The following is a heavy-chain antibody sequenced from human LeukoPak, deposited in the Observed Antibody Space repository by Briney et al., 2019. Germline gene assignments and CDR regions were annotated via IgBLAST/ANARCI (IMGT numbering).Heavy chain of an antibody. J-gene: IGHJ4*02. CDR3: ARFDDYGGNFY. CDR1: GGTFSSYA. V-gene: IGHV1-69*04. D-gene: IGHD4-23*01. Sequence: ASVKVSCKASGGTFSSYAISWVRQAPGQGLEWMGRIIPILGIANYAQKFQGRVTITADKSTSTAYIELSSLRSEDTAVYYCARFDDYGGNFYWGQGTLVTVSS. CDR2: IIPILGIA.